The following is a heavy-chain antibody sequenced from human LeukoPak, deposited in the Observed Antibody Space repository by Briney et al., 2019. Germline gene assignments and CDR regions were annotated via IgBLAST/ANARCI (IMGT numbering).Heavy chain of an antibody. CDR1: GGSISSYY. D-gene: IGHD6-13*01. CDR3: ASYSSSWYYFDY. V-gene: IGHV4-59*01. CDR2: IYYSGST. J-gene: IGHJ4*02. Sequence: PSETLSLTCTVSGGSISSYYWSWIRQPPGKGLKWIGYIYYSGSTNYNPSLKSRVTISVDTSKNQFSLKLSSVTAADTAVYYCASYSSSWYYFDYWGQGTLVTVSS.